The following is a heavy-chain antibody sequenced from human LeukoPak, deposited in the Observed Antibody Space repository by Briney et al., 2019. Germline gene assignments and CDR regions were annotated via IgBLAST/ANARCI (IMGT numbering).Heavy chain of an antibody. CDR3: ARVGWSGYYYYMDV. V-gene: IGHV4-59*01. CDR2: IYYSGST. J-gene: IGHJ6*03. Sequence: PSETLSLSCSVSGGSISSYHWSWIRQPPGKGLEWIGYIYYSGSTNYNPSLKSRVTISVDTSKNQFSLKLSSVTAADTAVYYCARVGWSGYYYYMDVWGKGTTVTISS. CDR1: GGSISSYH. D-gene: IGHD3/OR15-3a*01.